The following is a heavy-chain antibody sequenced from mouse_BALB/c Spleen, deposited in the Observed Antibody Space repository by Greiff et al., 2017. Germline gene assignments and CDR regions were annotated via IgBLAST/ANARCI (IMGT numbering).Heavy chain of an antibody. CDR3: ARGGNSFDY. J-gene: IGHJ2*01. Sequence: EVNLVESGGGLVKPGGSLKLSCAASGFTFSSYAMSWVRQTPEKRLEWVASISSGGSTYYPDSVKGRFTISRDNARNILYLQMSSLRSEDTAMYYCARGGNSFDYWGQGTTLTVSS. CDR1: GFTFSSYA. V-gene: IGHV5-6-5*01. CDR2: ISSGGST.